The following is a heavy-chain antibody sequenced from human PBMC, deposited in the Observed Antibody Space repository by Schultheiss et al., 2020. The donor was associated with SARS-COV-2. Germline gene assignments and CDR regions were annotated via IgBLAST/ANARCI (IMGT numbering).Heavy chain of an antibody. CDR1: GGSISSGGYY. V-gene: IGHV4-31*11. CDR2: LYYSGSS. CDR3: ARSTYYYGSGSYYGGWYFDL. J-gene: IGHJ2*01. D-gene: IGHD3-10*01. Sequence: SETLSLTCAVSGGSISSGGYYWSWIRQHPGKGLEWIGNLYYSGSSKYNPSIKSRVTISVDTSKNQFSLKLSSVTAADTAVYYCARSTYYYGSGSYYGGWYFDLWGRGTLVTVSS.